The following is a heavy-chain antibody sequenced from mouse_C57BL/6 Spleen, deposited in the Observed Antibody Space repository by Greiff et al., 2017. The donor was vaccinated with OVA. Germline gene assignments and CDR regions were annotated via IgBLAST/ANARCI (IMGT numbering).Heavy chain of an antibody. CDR3: TRGGLRGDFDV. D-gene: IGHD2-2*01. Sequence: QVQLQQSGAELVRPGASVTLSCKASGYTFTDYEMHWVKQTPVHGLEWIGAIDPETGGTAYNQKFKGKAILTADKSSSTAYMELRSLTSEDSAVYYCTRGGLRGDFDVWGTGTTVTVSS. V-gene: IGHV1-15*01. CDR1: GYTFTDYE. J-gene: IGHJ1*03. CDR2: IDPETGGT.